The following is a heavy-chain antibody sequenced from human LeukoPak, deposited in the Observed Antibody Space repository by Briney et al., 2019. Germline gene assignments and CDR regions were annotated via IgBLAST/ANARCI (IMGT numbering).Heavy chain of an antibody. V-gene: IGHV4-34*01. J-gene: IGHJ4*02. CDR1: GGSISSHY. CDR2: INHSGST. D-gene: IGHD3-22*01. CDR3: ARGRGQKQITMTSEAGYHFDY. Sequence: WETLSLTCTVSGGSISSHYWSWIRQPPGKGLEWSGEINHSGSTNYNPSLKSRVTISVDTSKNQFTLKLSSVTAADTAVYYCARGRGQKQITMTSEAGYHFDYWGQGTLVTVSS.